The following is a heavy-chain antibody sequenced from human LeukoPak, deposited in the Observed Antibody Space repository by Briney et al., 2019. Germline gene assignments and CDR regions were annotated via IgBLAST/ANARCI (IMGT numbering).Heavy chain of an antibody. CDR2: IYPGDSDT. D-gene: IGHD3-10*01. J-gene: IGHJ4*02. CDR3: ARLAGAEYFDY. V-gene: IGHV5-51*01. Sequence: GGSLKISFKGSGYSFTSYWIGWGRRMPGKGLEWRGIIYPGDSDTRYSPSFQGQVTISADKSISTAYLRWSSLKASDTAMYYCARLAGAEYFDYWGQGTLVTVSS. CDR1: GYSFTSYW.